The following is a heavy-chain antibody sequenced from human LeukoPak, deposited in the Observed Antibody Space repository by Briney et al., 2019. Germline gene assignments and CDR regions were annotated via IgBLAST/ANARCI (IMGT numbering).Heavy chain of an antibody. Sequence: GASVKVSCKASGYTFTSYDINWVRQATGQGLEWMGWMNPNSGNTGYAQKCQGRVTMTRNTSISTAYMELSSLRSEDTAVYYCAREQSYYYDSSGYRWFDPWGQGTLVTVSS. CDR1: GYTFTSYD. CDR2: MNPNSGNT. J-gene: IGHJ5*02. D-gene: IGHD3-22*01. V-gene: IGHV1-8*01. CDR3: AREQSYYYDSSGYRWFDP.